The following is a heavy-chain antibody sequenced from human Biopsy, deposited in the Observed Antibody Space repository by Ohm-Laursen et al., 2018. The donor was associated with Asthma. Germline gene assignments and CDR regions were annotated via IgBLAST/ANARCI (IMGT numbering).Heavy chain of an antibody. CDR3: AREVGATRYDP. V-gene: IGHV1-3*01. CDR1: GYTFTSNA. Sequence: SVKVSCKASGYTFTSNAIHWMRQAPGQSLEWMAWLNPVNGNTKYSQQFQGRVTITRDTSASTAYMGLSSLTSEDTAVFYCAREVGATRYDPWGQGTLVTVSS. J-gene: IGHJ5*02. D-gene: IGHD1-26*01. CDR2: LNPVNGNT.